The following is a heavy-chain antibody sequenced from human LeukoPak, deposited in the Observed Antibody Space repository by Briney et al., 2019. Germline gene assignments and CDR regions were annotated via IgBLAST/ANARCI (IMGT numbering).Heavy chain of an antibody. CDR2: IYTTGST. CDR3: ARHRAEMATISDDAFDM. Sequence: NPSETLSLTCTVSGSSIGAYSWSWIRQPPGKGLEWTGYIYTTGSTHHNPSLKSRVTMSLDRSKNQFSLRLTYVTAADTAVFYCARHRAEMATISDDAFDMWGRGTMVTVSS. J-gene: IGHJ3*02. V-gene: IGHV4-4*09. CDR1: GSSIGAYS. D-gene: IGHD5-24*01.